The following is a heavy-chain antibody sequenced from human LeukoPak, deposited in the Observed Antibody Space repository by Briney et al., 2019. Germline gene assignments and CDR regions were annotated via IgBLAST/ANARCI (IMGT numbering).Heavy chain of an antibody. CDR3: ARDGTLAARNYYYYYYMDV. J-gene: IGHJ6*03. CDR1: GFTFSSYA. CDR2: ISYDGSNK. V-gene: IGHV3-30-3*01. Sequence: GRSLRLSCAASGFTFSSYAMHWVRQAPGKGLEWVAVISYDGSNKYYADSVKGRFTISRDNSKNTLYLQMNSLRAEDTAVYYCARDGTLAARNYYYYYYMDVWGKGTTVTVSS. D-gene: IGHD6-6*01.